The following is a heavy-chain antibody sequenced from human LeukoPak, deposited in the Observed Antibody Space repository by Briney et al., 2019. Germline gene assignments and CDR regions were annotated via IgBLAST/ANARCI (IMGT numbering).Heavy chain of an antibody. Sequence: GGSLRLSCEASGFSVTNNYMSWFRLAPGKGLEWVSVLYTGGIRYYAGFVRGRFTISRDDSKNTLYLQMNNLRAEDTAIYYCTKMFTKDNWYEGPDYWGQGTLVTVSS. V-gene: IGHV3-53*01. CDR2: LYTGGIR. D-gene: IGHD2-8*01. CDR1: GFSVTNNY. CDR3: TKMFTKDNWYEGPDY. J-gene: IGHJ4*02.